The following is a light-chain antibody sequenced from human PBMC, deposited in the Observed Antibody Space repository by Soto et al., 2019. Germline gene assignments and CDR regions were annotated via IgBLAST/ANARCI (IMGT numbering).Light chain of an antibody. V-gene: IGKV3-15*01. Sequence: ETVMTQSPATLSVSPGKRLTLSCRASQSVSSRLAWYQQKPGQAPRLLIYDASTRATGIPGRYSGSGSGTEFTLTISSLQSQDSAVYYCQHYNDWPPGLTFGGGTKVEIK. CDR3: QHYNDWPPGLT. CDR2: DAS. CDR1: QSVSSR. J-gene: IGKJ4*01.